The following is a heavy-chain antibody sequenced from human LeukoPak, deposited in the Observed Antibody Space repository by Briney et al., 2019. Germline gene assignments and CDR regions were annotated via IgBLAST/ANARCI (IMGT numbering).Heavy chain of an antibody. CDR2: IVVGSGNT. Sequence: ASVKVSFKASGFTFTSSAVQWVRQARGQRLEWIGWIVVGSGNTNYAQKFQERVTITRDMSTSTAYMELSSLRSEDTAVYYCAAGGIVGATINFDYWGQGTLVTVSS. J-gene: IGHJ4*02. CDR3: AAGGIVGATINFDY. D-gene: IGHD1-26*01. CDR1: GFTFTSSA. V-gene: IGHV1-58*01.